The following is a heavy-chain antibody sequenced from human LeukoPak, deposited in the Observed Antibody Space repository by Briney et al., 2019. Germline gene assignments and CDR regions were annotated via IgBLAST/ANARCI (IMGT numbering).Heavy chain of an antibody. CDR2: TYYRSKWYN. CDR1: GDSVSSNSAA. V-gene: IGHV6-1*01. Sequence: SQTLSLTCAISGDSVSSNSAAWNWIRQSPSRGLEWLGRTYYRSKWYNEYAVSVKSRATINADTSKNQFSLQLNSVTPEDTAVYYCARGSAAGTACRIWGQGTMVTVSS. CDR3: ARGSAAGTACRI. D-gene: IGHD6-13*01. J-gene: IGHJ3*02.